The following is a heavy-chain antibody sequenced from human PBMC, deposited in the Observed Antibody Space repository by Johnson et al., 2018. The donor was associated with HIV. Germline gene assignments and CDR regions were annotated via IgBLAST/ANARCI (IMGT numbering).Heavy chain of an antibody. CDR1: GFTFSSYW. Sequence: VQLVESGGGLVQPGGSLRLSCAASGFTFSSYWMHWVRQAPGKGLVWVSRINSDGSSTSYADSVKGRFTISRDNAKNTLYPQMNSLRAEDTAVYYCARGPMIVVPHDAFDIWGQGTMVTVSS. D-gene: IGHD3-22*01. V-gene: IGHV3-74*01. CDR3: ARGPMIVVPHDAFDI. CDR2: INSDGSST. J-gene: IGHJ3*02.